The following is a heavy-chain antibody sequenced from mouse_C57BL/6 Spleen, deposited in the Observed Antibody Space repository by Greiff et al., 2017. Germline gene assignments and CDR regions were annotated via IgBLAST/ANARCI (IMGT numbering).Heavy chain of an antibody. J-gene: IGHJ3*01. Sequence: EVQLVESGGGLVKPGGSLNLSCAASGFTFSSYAMSWVRQTPEKRLEWVATISDGGSYTYYPDNVKGRFTISRDNAKNNLYLQMSHLKSEDTAMYYCARDPAQATLFAYWGQGTLVTVSA. CDR1: GFTFSSYA. D-gene: IGHD3-2*02. CDR3: ARDPAQATLFAY. V-gene: IGHV5-4*01. CDR2: ISDGGSYT.